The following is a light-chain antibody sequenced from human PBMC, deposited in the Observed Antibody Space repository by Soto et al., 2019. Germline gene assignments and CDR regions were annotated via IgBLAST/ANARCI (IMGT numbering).Light chain of an antibody. J-gene: IGLJ1*01. CDR1: SSDVGGYNY. Sequence: QSALTQPPSASGSPGQSVTISCTGTSSDVGGYNYVSWYQQHPGKAPKLMIYEISKRPSGVPDRFSGSKSGNTASLTVSGLQAEDEADYYCSSYAGGSFYVFGTGTKLTVL. CDR2: EIS. V-gene: IGLV2-8*01. CDR3: SSYAGGSFYV.